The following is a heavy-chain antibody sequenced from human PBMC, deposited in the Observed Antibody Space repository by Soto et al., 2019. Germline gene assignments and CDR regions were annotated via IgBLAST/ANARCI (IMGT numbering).Heavy chain of an antibody. CDR3: AKGPGYYDSSGYYSA. Sequence: PGGSLRLSCAASGYTFSSYAMSWVRQAPGKGLQWVSAISGSGGSTYYTDSVKGRFTISRDNSENTLYLQMNSLRAEDTAVYYCAKGPGYYDSSGYYSAWGQGTMVTVSS. J-gene: IGHJ3*01. CDR1: GYTFSSYA. CDR2: ISGSGGST. D-gene: IGHD3-22*01. V-gene: IGHV3-23*01.